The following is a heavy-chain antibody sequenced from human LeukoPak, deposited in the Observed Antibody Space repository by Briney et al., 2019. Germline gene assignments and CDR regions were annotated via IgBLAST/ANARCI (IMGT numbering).Heavy chain of an antibody. J-gene: IGHJ4*02. CDR1: GFTFSSYG. CDR3: AKYSSSFSSPYFDY. V-gene: IGHV3-30*02. D-gene: IGHD6-6*01. Sequence: GGSLRLSCAASGFTFSSYGMHWVRQAPGKGLEWVAFIRYDGSNKYYADSVKGRFTISRDNSKNTLYLQMNSLRAEDTAVYYCAKYSSSFSSPYFDYWGQGTLVTVSS. CDR2: IRYDGSNK.